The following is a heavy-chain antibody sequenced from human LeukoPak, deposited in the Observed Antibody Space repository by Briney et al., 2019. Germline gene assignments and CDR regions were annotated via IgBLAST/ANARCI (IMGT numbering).Heavy chain of an antibody. Sequence: GGSLRLSCAASGFTFSSYAMSWVCQAPGKGLEWVSAISGSGGSTYYADSVKGRFTISRDNSKNTLYLQMNSLRAEDTAVYYCVTLDIVVVPAALDYFDYWGQGTLVTVSS. D-gene: IGHD2-2*03. V-gene: IGHV3-23*01. CDR3: VTLDIVVVPAALDYFDY. CDR1: GFTFSSYA. J-gene: IGHJ4*02. CDR2: ISGSGGST.